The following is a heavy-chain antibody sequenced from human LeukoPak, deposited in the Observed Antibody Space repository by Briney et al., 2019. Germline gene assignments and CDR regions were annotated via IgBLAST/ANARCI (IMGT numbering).Heavy chain of an antibody. Sequence: ASVKVSCKASGYPFTSYGTSWLRQAPRQGVEGMGWISSYNGNTNYAQKLQGRVTMTTDTSTSTAYKELRSLRSDDTAVYYCARAGGNIAVAGYFDYWGQGTLVTVSS. J-gene: IGHJ4*02. D-gene: IGHD6-13*01. CDR2: ISSYNGNT. V-gene: IGHV1-18*01. CDR3: ARAGGNIAVAGYFDY. CDR1: GYPFTSYG.